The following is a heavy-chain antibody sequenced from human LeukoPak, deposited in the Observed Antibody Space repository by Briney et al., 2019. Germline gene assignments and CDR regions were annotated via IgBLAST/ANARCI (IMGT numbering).Heavy chain of an antibody. CDR1: GFTFSSYP. V-gene: IGHV3-23*01. Sequence: GGSLRLSCAASGFTFSSYPMSWVRQAPGKGLEWVSSISAGGGSAYYADSVKGRFTISRDNSKNMFHLQMDSLRAEDTALYYCARRDISGWFSLDFWGQGTLVTVSS. CDR3: ARRDISGWFSLDF. CDR2: ISAGGGSA. D-gene: IGHD6-19*01. J-gene: IGHJ4*02.